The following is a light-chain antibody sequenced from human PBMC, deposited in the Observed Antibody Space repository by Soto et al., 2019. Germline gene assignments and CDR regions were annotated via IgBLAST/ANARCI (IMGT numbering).Light chain of an antibody. CDR1: QDINTD. J-gene: IGKJ5*01. CDR3: QQYYNYPRT. CDR2: SAS. V-gene: IGKV1-8*01. Sequence: AIRVTQSPSSIAASPGDRVTITCRASQDINTDLAWLQQKPGKAPHLLIYSASILQSGVPARFSGSGSGTDFTLTISRLQSEDFATYFCQQYYNYPRTFGQGTRLEIK.